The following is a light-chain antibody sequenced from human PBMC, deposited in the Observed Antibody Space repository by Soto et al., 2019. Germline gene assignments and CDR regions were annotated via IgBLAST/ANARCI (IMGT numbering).Light chain of an antibody. CDR1: QSVSSN. CDR2: GAS. J-gene: IGKJ1*01. Sequence: EIVMTQSPATLSVSPGERATLSCRASQSVSSNLAWYQQKPGQAPRLLIYGASTRATGIPARFSGSGSGTEFTLTISSLRPDDFAPYYCQQYNDYSAWTFGQGTKVDIK. CDR3: QQYNDYSAWT. V-gene: IGKV3-15*01.